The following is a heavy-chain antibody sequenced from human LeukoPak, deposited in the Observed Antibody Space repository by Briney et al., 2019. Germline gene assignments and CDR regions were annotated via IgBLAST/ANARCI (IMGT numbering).Heavy chain of an antibody. D-gene: IGHD5-12*01. CDR1: GFTFSSYN. J-gene: IGHJ4*02. CDR3: ARNALYDGSGYPLDY. CDR2: ISSSSSYI. V-gene: IGHV3-21*01. Sequence: GGSLRLSCAASGFTFSSYNMNWVRQAPGKGLEWVSSISSSSSYIYYADSVKGRFTISRDNAKNSLYLQMNSLRVEDTAVYYCARNALYDGSGYPLDYWGQGTLVSVSS.